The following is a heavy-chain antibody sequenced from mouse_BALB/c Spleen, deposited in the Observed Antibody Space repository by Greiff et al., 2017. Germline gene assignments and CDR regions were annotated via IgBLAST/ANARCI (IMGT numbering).Heavy chain of an antibody. J-gene: IGHJ3*01. CDR1: GFTFSSFG. D-gene: IGHD2-4*01. V-gene: IGHV5-17*02. CDR3: ARSGMITTKGAFAY. Sequence: DVKLVESGGGLVQPGGSRKLSCAASGFTFSSFGMHWVRQAPEKGLEWVAYISSGSSTIYYADTVKGRFTISRDNPKNTLFLQMTSLRSEDTAMYYCARSGMITTKGAFAYWGQGTLVTVSA. CDR2: ISSGSSTI.